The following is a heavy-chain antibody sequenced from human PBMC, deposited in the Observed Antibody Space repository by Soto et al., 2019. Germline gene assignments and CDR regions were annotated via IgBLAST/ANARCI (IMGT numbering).Heavy chain of an antibody. D-gene: IGHD6-19*01. J-gene: IGHJ6*02. Sequence: ASVKVSCKASGYTFTSYGISWVRQAPGQGLEWMGWISAYNGNTNYAQKLQGRVTMTTDTSTSTAYMEPRSLRPDDTAVYYCARVEYSSGWYYYYGMDVWGQGTTVTVSS. CDR3: ARVEYSSGWYYYYGMDV. V-gene: IGHV1-18*04. CDR1: GYTFTSYG. CDR2: ISAYNGNT.